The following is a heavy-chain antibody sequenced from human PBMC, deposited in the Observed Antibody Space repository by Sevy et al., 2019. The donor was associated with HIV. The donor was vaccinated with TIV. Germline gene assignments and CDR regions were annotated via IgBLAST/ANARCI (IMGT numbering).Heavy chain of an antibody. Sequence: SETLSLTCTVSGGSISSYYWSWIRQPPGKGLEWIGYIYYSGSTNYNPSLKSRVTISVDTSENQFSLKLSSVTAADTAVYYCASFIAAAGTEWFDPWGQGTLVTVSS. CDR1: GGSISSYY. J-gene: IGHJ5*02. V-gene: IGHV4-59*01. CDR2: IYYSGST. CDR3: ASFIAAAGTEWFDP. D-gene: IGHD6-13*01.